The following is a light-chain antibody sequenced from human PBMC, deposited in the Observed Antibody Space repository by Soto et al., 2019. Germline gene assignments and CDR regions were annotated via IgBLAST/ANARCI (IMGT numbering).Light chain of an antibody. V-gene: IGKV3D-15*01. CDR1: QSVSSS. CDR2: GES. CDR3: QQYDNWTLT. Sequence: EIVMTQSPATLSLSPGERATLSCRASQSVSSSLAWYQQKTGQAPRPLISGESNRATGIADRFSGSGSGTEFTLTISSLQSEDFAVYYCQQYDNWTLTFGGGTKVDIK. J-gene: IGKJ4*01.